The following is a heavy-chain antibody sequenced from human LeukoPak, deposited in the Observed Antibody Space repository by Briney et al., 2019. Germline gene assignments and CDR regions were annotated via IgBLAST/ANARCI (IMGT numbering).Heavy chain of an antibody. CDR2: INHSGST. D-gene: IGHD2-2*01. V-gene: IGHV4-34*01. Sequence: SETLSLTCAVYGGPFSGYYWSWIRQPPGKGLEWIGEINHSGSTNYNPSLKSRVTISVDTSKNQFSLKLSSVTAADTAVYYCARGPLLFCSSTSCYPRNDYWGQGTLVTVSS. CDR3: ARGPLLFCSSTSCYPRNDY. CDR1: GGPFSGYY. J-gene: IGHJ4*02.